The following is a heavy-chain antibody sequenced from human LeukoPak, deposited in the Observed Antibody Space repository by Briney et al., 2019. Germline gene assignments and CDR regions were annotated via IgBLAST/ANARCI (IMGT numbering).Heavy chain of an antibody. CDR2: IRYDGSNK. Sequence: PGGSLRLSCAASGFTFSSYGMHWVRQAPGKGLEWVAFIRYDGSNKYYADSVKGRFTISRDNAKNSLYLQMNSLRAEDTALYYCAKDEEREYYYGMDVWGQGTLVTVSS. D-gene: IGHD5-24*01. V-gene: IGHV3-30*02. CDR1: GFTFSSYG. J-gene: IGHJ6*02. CDR3: AKDEEREYYYGMDV.